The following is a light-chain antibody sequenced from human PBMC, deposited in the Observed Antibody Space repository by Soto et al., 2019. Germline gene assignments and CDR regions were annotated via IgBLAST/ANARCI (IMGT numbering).Light chain of an antibody. V-gene: IGLV2-8*01. J-gene: IGLJ3*02. CDR1: SSDIGDYNY. CDR2: EVS. CDR3: GSYVGSKSFV. Sequence: HSVLTQPPSASGSLGQSVTISCTGTSSDIGDYNYVSWYQQHAGKAPKLMIYEVSQRPSGVPDRFSGSKSGNTASLTVSGLQAEDEADYYCGSYVGSKSFVFGGGTKVTVL.